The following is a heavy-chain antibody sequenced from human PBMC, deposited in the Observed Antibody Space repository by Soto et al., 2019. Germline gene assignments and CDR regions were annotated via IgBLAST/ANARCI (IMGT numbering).Heavy chain of an antibody. J-gene: IGHJ4*02. V-gene: IGHV5-51*01. CDR2: IYPGDSDT. CDR1: GYSFTSYW. CDR3: ARPATCSGGSCYVEFEY. Sequence: GESLTISCKGSGYSFTSYWIGWVRQMPGKGLEWMGIIYPGDSDTRYSPSFQGRVTISADKSISTAYLQWSSLKASDTAMYYCARPATCSGGSCYVEFEYWGQGKLVTGSS. D-gene: IGHD2-15*01.